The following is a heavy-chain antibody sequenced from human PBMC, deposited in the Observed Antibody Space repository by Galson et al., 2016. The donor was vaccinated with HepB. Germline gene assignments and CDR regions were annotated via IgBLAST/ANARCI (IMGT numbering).Heavy chain of an antibody. Sequence: SLRLSCVASGFTFRNYGIHWVRQAPGEGLEWVAVISFDGSYKYYADSVKGRFTISRDNSKNTLYLQMNSLRAEDTAVYYCAKPYAEYFDYWGQGTLVTVSS. D-gene: IGHD1-14*01. V-gene: IGHV3-30*18. CDR1: GFTFRNYG. CDR2: ISFDGSYK. CDR3: AKPYAEYFDY. J-gene: IGHJ4*02.